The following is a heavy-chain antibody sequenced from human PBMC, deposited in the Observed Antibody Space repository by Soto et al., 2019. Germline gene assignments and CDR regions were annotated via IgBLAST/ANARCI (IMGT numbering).Heavy chain of an antibody. V-gene: IGHV1-18*01. CDR1: GYTFTTFG. D-gene: IGHD2-15*01. Sequence: ASVKVSCKASGYTFTTFGISWVRQAPGQGLEWMGWISAYTGNTNYAQRLQGRVTMTTDTSTNTAYMELRGLRSDDTAVYYCARVIAHTRSWSRHSALDIWGQGTTVTVSS. CDR2: ISAYTGNT. CDR3: ARVIAHTRSWSRHSALDI. J-gene: IGHJ3*02.